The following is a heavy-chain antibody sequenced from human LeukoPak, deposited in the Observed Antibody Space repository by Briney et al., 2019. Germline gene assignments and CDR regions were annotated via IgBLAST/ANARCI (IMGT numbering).Heavy chain of an antibody. CDR1: GYTFTGYY. J-gene: IGHJ6*02. V-gene: IGHV1-2*02. CDR2: INPNSGGT. CDR3: AAPDGYYYYGMDV. Sequence: GASVTVSCKASGYTFTGYYMHWVRQAPGQGLEWRGWINPNSGGTNYAQKFQGRVTMTRDTSISTAYMELSRLRSDDTAVYYCAAPDGYYYYGMDVWGQGTTVTVSS.